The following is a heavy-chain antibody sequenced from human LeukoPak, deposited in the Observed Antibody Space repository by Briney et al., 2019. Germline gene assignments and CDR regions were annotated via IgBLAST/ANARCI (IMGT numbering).Heavy chain of an antibody. J-gene: IGHJ4*02. V-gene: IGHV3-64D*06. Sequence: GGSLRLSCSASGFTFSSYAMHWVRQAPGKGLEYVSAISSNGGSTYYADSVKGRFTISRDNSKNTLYLQMSSLRAEDTAVYYCVKGGCSSPSSKHDYGGQGTLATVSS. D-gene: IGHD2-2*01. CDR2: ISSNGGST. CDR1: GFTFSSYA. CDR3: VKGGCSSPSSKHDY.